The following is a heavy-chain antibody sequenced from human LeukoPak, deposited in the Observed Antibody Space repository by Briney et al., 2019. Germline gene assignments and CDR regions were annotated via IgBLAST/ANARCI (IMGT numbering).Heavy chain of an antibody. D-gene: IGHD4-17*01. CDR2: IYSGGST. Sequence: GGSLRLSCAASGFTVSSNYMSWVRQAPGKGLEWVSVIYSGGSTYYADSVKGRFTISRDNSKNTLYLQMNSLRAEDTAVYYCARDGDGYGDYSNYWGQGTLVTVSS. CDR1: GFTVSSNY. V-gene: IGHV3-66*01. J-gene: IGHJ4*02. CDR3: ARDGDGYGDYSNY.